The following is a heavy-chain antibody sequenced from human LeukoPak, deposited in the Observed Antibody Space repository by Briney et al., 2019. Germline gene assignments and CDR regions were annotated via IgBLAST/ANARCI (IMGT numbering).Heavy chain of an antibody. CDR2: ISGSGVST. J-gene: IGHJ4*02. D-gene: IGHD3-22*01. CDR1: GFTFSSYG. CDR3: AKDRSYYDSSGYIYYFDY. V-gene: IGHV3-23*01. Sequence: GGSLRLSCAASGFTFSSYGMSWVRQAPGKGLEWVSGISGSGVSTYYADSVKGRFTISRDNSKNTLYLQMNSLRAEDTAVYYCAKDRSYYDSSGYIYYFDYWGQGTLVTVSS.